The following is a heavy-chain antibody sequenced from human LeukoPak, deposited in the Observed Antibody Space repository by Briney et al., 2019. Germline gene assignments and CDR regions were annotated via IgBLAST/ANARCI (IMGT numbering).Heavy chain of an antibody. CDR1: GYTFTGYY. CDR3: ARDRDTAMVTDY. D-gene: IGHD5-18*01. J-gene: IGHJ4*02. Sequence: ASVKVSCKASGYTFTGYYMHWVRQAPGQGLEWMGWINPNSGGTNYAQKFQGRVTMTRDTSISTAYMELSRLRSDDTAVYYCARDRDTAMVTDYWGQGTLVTVSS. V-gene: IGHV1-2*02. CDR2: INPNSGGT.